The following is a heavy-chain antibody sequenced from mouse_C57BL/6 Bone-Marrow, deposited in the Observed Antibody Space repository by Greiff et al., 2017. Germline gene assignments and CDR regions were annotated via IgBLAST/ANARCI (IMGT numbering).Heavy chain of an antibody. J-gene: IGHJ3*01. V-gene: IGHV2-2*01. CDR1: GFSLTSYG. Sequence: VQLQQSGPGLVQPSQSLSITCTVPGFSLTSYGVHWVRQSPGKGLEWLGLIWSGGSTDYNAAFISRLSISKANSKSQVIFKMNSLQADDTAIYYCARRGYYGGSLAYWGQGTLVTVSA. CDR2: IWSGGST. CDR3: ARRGYYGGSLAY. D-gene: IGHD1-1*01.